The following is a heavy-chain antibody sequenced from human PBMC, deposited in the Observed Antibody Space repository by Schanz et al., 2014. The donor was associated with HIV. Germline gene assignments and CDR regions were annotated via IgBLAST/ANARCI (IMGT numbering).Heavy chain of an antibody. CDR1: GSWFSDHW. Sequence: EVQLMESGGGSVQLGGSLRLSCAVSGSWFSDHWMSWLRQVPGEGLEWVAKIKEDGSETYYVGSVTGRFTISRDNTKKSLYLQMNSLRAEDTAVYYCAKEEWFRFDPWGQGTLVTVSS. V-gene: IGHV3-7*01. J-gene: IGHJ5*02. CDR2: IKEDGSET. D-gene: IGHD3-3*01. CDR3: AKEEWFRFDP.